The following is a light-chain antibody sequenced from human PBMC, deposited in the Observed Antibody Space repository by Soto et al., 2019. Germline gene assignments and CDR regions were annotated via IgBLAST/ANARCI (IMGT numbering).Light chain of an antibody. Sequence: EIVLTQPPATLSLSPGERATLSCRASQSVSSYLAWYQQKPGQAPRLLIYDASNRATGIPARFSCSGSGTDFTLTISCLEPEDFAIYYCQQRSNWPPVTFGGVTKVEI. CDR2: DAS. J-gene: IGKJ4*01. CDR1: QSVSSY. CDR3: QQRSNWPPVT. V-gene: IGKV3-11*01.